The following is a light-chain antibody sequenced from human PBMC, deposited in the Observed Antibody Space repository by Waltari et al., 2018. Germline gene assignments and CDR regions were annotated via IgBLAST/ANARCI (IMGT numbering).Light chain of an antibody. Sequence: QSALTQPAPVSGSPGQSITISCTGTSSHVGDYSYVSSYQHHPGKAPKLMIYDVTNRPSGISDRFSGSKSGNTASLTISGLRAEDEADYYCASYTSSSTYVFGTGTKVTVL. J-gene: IGLJ1*01. V-gene: IGLV2-14*03. CDR2: DVT. CDR1: SSHVGDYSY. CDR3: ASYTSSSTYV.